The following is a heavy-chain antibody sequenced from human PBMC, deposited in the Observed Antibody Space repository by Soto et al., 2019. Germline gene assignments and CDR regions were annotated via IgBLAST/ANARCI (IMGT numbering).Heavy chain of an antibody. D-gene: IGHD2-2*01. CDR1: VFSVSDNY. Sequence: GGSLRLSCEASVFSVSDNYVTWVRQAPGKGLEWVSVIDTAGRTNYAESVKGRFTISRDNAKNTLHLQMNSLRAEDTAVYYCAGVPAAIRTLGLFDYWGQGTLVTVSS. V-gene: IGHV3-66*01. J-gene: IGHJ4*02. CDR3: AGVPAAIRTLGLFDY. CDR2: IDTAGRT.